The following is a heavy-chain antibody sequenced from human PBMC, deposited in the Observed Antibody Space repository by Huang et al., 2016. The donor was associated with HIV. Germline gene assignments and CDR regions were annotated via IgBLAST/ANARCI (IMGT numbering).Heavy chain of an antibody. V-gene: IGHV3-30*18. CDR2: ISYDGRNK. CDR1: GFSFSTYG. D-gene: IGHD1-26*01. CDR3: AKDGADEEWDIDY. Sequence: VQLVESGGGVVQPGRSLRLACAASGFSFSTYGLHWVRQAQGKGLEGGGVISYDGRNKYYAHSVKGRFTISRDTSENKVYLQMNSLRHEDTAVYYCAKDGADEEWDIDYWGQGTLVTVSS. J-gene: IGHJ4*02.